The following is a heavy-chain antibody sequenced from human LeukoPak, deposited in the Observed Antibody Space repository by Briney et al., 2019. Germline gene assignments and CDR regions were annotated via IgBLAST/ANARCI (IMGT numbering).Heavy chain of an antibody. D-gene: IGHD3-22*01. CDR2: INPNSGGT. V-gene: IGHV1-2*02. CDR1: GYTFTGYY. J-gene: IGHJ4*02. CDR3: ARDEISYYDSRGALQIDF. Sequence: ASVKVSCKASGYTFTGYYMHWVRQAPGQGLEWMGWINPNSGGTNYAQKFQGRVTMTRDTSISTAYMELRSLRSDDTAVYYCARDEISYYDSRGALQIDFWGQGTLVTVSS.